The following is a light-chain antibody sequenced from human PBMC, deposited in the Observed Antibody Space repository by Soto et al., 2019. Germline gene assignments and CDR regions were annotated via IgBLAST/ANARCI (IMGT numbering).Light chain of an antibody. CDR2: DAS. J-gene: IGKJ4*01. CDR1: LNISRY. CDR3: QQRGNWPPLT. V-gene: IGKV3-11*01. Sequence: EVVLTQSPATLSLSPGERGTLSCRASLNISRYLAWYQQKPVQAPRLLIYDASDRAAGVLSRFRGSGSGTVFPLTISSLEAYDVAMYYFQQRGNWPPLTFGGGIKVDIK.